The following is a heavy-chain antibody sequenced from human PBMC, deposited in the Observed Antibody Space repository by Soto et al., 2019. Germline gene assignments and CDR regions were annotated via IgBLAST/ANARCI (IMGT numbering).Heavy chain of an antibody. CDR1: GFTCDDYA. V-gene: IGHV3-9*01. Sequence: EVQLVESGGGLVQPGRSLRLSCAASGFTCDDYAMHWVRQAPGKGLEWVSGIGWNGALVGYADSVKGRFTISRDNAMNSLYLQMNSLRSEDKALYYCVKDESLTIFWGGMDVWGQVTTVTGSS. D-gene: IGHD3-16*01. CDR3: VKDESLTIFWGGMDV. J-gene: IGHJ6*02. CDR2: IGWNGALV.